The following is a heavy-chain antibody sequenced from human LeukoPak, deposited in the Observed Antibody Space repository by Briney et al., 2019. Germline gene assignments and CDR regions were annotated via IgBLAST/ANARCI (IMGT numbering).Heavy chain of an antibody. J-gene: IGHJ4*02. CDR3: ASEKYFSSSWYGYYFDY. V-gene: IGHV4-59*08. CDR1: GGSISSYY. D-gene: IGHD6-13*01. CDR2: IYYSGST. Sequence: KPSETLSLTCTVSGGSISSYYWSWIRQPPGKGLEWIGYIYYSGSTNYNPSLKSRVTISVDTSKNQFSLKLRSVTAADTAVYYCASEKYFSSSWYGYYFDYWGQGTLVTVSS.